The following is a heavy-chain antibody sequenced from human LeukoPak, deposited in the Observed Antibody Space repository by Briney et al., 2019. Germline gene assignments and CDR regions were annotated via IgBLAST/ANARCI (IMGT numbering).Heavy chain of an antibody. J-gene: IGHJ4*02. CDR3: ARHVSSGGTYAHFDY. D-gene: IGHD1-26*01. CDR2: IHYSGST. V-gene: IGHV4-59*08. Sequence: ASETLSLTCTVGGSMYNYYWSWIRQPPGKGLEWIGYIHYSGSTNYNPSLKSRVTMSLDTSKNQVSLKVNSVTAADTAVYYCARHVSSGGTYAHFDYWGQGTLVTVSS. CDR1: GSMYNYY.